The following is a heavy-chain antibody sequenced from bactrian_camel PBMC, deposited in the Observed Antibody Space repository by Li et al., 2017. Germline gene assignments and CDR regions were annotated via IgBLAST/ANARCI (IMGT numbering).Heavy chain of an antibody. D-gene: IGHD1*01. CDR2: IDSDGHA. CDR3: AADLRASGSMVVHYHREPFEYNN. Sequence: QVQLVESGGGSVPAGGSLTLSCTVTKYTRSSFCLGWWRQAPGKEREGVASIDSDGHAIYVDSVKGRFTISKDNAKNTLYLEMNNLKPEDTGMYLCAADLRASGSMVVHYHREPFEYNNWGQGTQVTVS. J-gene: IGHJ4*01. CDR1: KYTRSSFC. V-gene: IGHV3S55*01.